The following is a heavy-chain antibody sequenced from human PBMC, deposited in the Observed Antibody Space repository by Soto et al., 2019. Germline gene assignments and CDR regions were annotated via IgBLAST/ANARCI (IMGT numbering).Heavy chain of an antibody. CDR3: ARVSYDFWSGYYRTADY. D-gene: IGHD3-3*01. V-gene: IGHV1-8*01. CDR1: GYTFTSYD. J-gene: IGHJ4*02. Sequence: QVQLVQSGAEVKKPGASVKVSCKASGYTFTSYDINWVRQATGQGLEWMGWMNPHSGNTGYAQKLQGSVTMTRNTSISTAYMEVSSLRSEDTAVYYCARVSYDFWSGYYRTADYWGQGTLVTVSS. CDR2: MNPHSGNT.